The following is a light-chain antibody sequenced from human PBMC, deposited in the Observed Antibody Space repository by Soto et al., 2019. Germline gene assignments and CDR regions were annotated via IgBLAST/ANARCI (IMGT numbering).Light chain of an antibody. V-gene: IGKV1-39*01. CDR2: AAK. Sequence: DIQMTQSPSSLSASIGDTVTITCRASQRINFYLSWYQQQPGKAPSLLIYAAKNLESGVPSRFSGGGSGSEFTLTVSSLRPEDFATYYCQQSYSIPHTFGQGTKVAIK. J-gene: IGKJ1*01. CDR3: QQSYSIPHT. CDR1: QRINFY.